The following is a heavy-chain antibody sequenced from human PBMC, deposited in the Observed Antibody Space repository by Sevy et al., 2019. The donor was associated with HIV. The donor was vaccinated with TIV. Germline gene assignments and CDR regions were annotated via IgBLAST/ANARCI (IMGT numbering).Heavy chain of an antibody. J-gene: IGHJ6*02. D-gene: IGHD5-12*01. CDR1: GFTFSSYD. Sequence: GGSLILSCGASGFTFSSYDMHWVRQAAGKGLEWVSGIGSGGDAYYPGTVKGRFTITRENAKNSLYLQMNSLRAGDTAVYYCDRSGGYSDYGMDVWGQGTTVTVSS. CDR2: IGSGGDA. V-gene: IGHV3-13*01. CDR3: DRSGGYSDYGMDV.